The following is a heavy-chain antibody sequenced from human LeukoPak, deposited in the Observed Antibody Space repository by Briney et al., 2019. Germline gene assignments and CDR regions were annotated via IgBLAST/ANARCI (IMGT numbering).Heavy chain of an antibody. CDR3: ARDDHSRNFDY. J-gene: IGHJ4*02. D-gene: IGHD6-13*01. Sequence: GGSLRLSCAASGFTFSSYAMSWVRQAPGKGLEWVSAISGSGGSTYYADSVKGRFTISRDNAKNSLYLQMNSLRAEDTAVYYCARDDHSRNFDYWGQGTLVTVSS. CDR2: ISGSGGST. CDR1: GFTFSSYA. V-gene: IGHV3-23*01.